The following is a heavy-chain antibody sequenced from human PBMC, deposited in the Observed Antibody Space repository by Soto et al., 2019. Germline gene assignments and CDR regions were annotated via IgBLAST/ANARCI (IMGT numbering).Heavy chain of an antibody. Sequence: GASVKVSCKASGYTFTCYGICGVRQAPGQGLEWMGWISAYNGNTNYAQKLQGRVTMTTDTSTSTAYMELRSLRSDDMAVYYCARDKSYDFWSGYLRPPVGVHFDYWVQGTLVTVSS. CDR1: GYTFTCYG. J-gene: IGHJ4*02. V-gene: IGHV1-18*03. CDR2: ISAYNGNT. D-gene: IGHD3-3*01. CDR3: ARDKSYDFWSGYLRPPVGVHFDY.